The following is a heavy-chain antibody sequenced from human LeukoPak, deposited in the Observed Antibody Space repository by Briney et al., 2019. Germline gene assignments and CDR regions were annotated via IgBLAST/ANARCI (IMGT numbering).Heavy chain of an antibody. CDR3: ARGRLCSSTSCYFDWFDP. CDR1: GFALSSHW. J-gene: IGHJ5*02. Sequence: PGGSLRLSCAASGFALSSHWMTWVRQVPGRGPEWVANVNRDGSETYYLDSVKGRFTLSRDNAKNSLYLQMNSLRVEDTAVYYCARGRLCSSTSCYFDWFDPWGQGTLVTVSS. D-gene: IGHD2-2*01. CDR2: VNRDGSET. V-gene: IGHV3-7*01.